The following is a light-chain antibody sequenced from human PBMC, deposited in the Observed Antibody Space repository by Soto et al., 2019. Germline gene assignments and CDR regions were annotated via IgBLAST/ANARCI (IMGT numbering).Light chain of an antibody. CDR3: QQFNVYPLT. CDR1: QDISDY. V-gene: IGKV1-9*01. Sequence: DIQLTQSPSFLSASVGDRVTITCRASQDISDYLAWYQQKPGKAPKLLIYTASILQSGVPSRFSGSASGTQFTLTTSSLQPEDFATYYCQQFNVYPLTFGGGTQVEIK. J-gene: IGKJ4*01. CDR2: TAS.